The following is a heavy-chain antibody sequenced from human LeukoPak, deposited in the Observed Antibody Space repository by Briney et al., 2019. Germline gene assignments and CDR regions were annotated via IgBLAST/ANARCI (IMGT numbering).Heavy chain of an antibody. V-gene: IGHV6-1*01. CDR2: TYYRSKWYN. J-gene: IGHJ5*02. Sequence: SQTLSLTCAISGDSVSSNSAAWNWIRQSPSRGLEWLGRTYYRSKWYNDYAVSVKSRITINPDTSKNQFSLKLSSVTAADTAVYCCARGGSYLVNWFDPWGQGTLVTVSS. D-gene: IGHD1-26*01. CDR1: GDSVSSNSAA. CDR3: ARGGSYLVNWFDP.